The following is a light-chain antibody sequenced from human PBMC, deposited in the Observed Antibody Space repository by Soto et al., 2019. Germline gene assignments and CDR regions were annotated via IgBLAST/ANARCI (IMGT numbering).Light chain of an antibody. CDR2: DAY. V-gene: IGKV1-5*01. Sequence: DIQMTQSPSTLSASVGDRVTITCRASQSIDRWLAWYQRKPGKAPKLLIYDAYTLQSGVPSRFSGSGSGTEFTLTITNLQPDDSATYYCQQCSSYYTFGQGTKLEIK. J-gene: IGKJ2*01. CDR3: QQCSSYYT. CDR1: QSIDRW.